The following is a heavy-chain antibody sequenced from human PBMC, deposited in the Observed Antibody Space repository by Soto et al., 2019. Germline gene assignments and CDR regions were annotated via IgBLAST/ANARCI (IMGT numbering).Heavy chain of an antibody. CDR2: MYNTGST. Sequence: QVQLQESGPGLVKPSETLSLTCTVSGGSISSYYWSWIRQPPGKGLEWIGYMYNTGSTVYNPSLKSRVTISVDQSKNQFSLKLNAVTAADTAVYYCARDLWGYCGTDCYPLDVWGQGTTVTVSS. CDR1: GGSISSYY. D-gene: IGHD2-21*02. CDR3: ARDLWGYCGTDCYPLDV. J-gene: IGHJ6*02. V-gene: IGHV4-59*01.